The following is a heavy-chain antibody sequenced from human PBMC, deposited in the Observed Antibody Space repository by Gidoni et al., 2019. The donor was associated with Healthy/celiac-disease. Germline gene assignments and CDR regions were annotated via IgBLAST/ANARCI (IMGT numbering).Heavy chain of an antibody. D-gene: IGHD3-22*01. CDR3: AKAPTYYYDSSGYWVY. CDR1: GFTFSFYA. V-gene: IGHV3-23*01. Sequence: EVQLLESGGGLVPPGGSLRLSCAASGFTFSFYAMSWVCQAPGKGLEWVSAISGSGGSTDYADSVKGRFTISRDNSKNTLYLQMNSLRAEDTAVYYCAKAPTYYYDSSGYWVYWGQGTLVTVSS. J-gene: IGHJ4*02. CDR2: ISGSGGST.